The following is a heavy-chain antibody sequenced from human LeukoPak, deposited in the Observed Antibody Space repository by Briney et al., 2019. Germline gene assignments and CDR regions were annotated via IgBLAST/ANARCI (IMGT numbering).Heavy chain of an antibody. CDR3: ARGPYSSGWSPTYFDH. J-gene: IGHJ4*02. V-gene: IGHV1-3*01. D-gene: IGHD6-19*01. Sequence: ASVKVSCKASGYTFTSYAMHWVRQAPGQRLEWMGWINAGNGNTKYSQKFQGRVTITRDTSASTAYMELSSLRSEDTAVYYCARGPYSSGWSPTYFDHWGQGTLVTVSS. CDR2: INAGNGNT. CDR1: GYTFTSYA.